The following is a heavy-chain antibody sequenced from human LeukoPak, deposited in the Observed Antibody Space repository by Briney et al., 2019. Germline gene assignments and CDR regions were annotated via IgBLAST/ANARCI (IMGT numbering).Heavy chain of an antibody. J-gene: IGHJ4*02. Sequence: SETLSLTCTVSGGSINSGGYYWSRIRQPPGKGLEWIGYIYYSGSTNYNPSLKSRVTISVDTSKNQFSLKLSSLTAADTAVYYCARHGRLSSSWYYFDYWGQGTLVTVSS. V-gene: IGHV4-61*08. CDR2: IYYSGST. CDR1: GGSINSGGYY. CDR3: ARHGRLSSSWYYFDY. D-gene: IGHD6-13*01.